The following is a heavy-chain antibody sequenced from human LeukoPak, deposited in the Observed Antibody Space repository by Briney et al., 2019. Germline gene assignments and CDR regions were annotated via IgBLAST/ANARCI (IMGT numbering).Heavy chain of an antibody. V-gene: IGHV5-51*01. CDR3: ATNLYCSSTSCYISPPDALDI. CDR2: SYPGDSDT. Sequence: GESLKISCKGSGYSFTSYWIGWVRQMPGKGLEWMGISYPGDSDTRYSPSFQGQVTISADKSISTAYLQWSSLKASDTAMYYCATNLYCSSTSCYISPPDALDIWGQGTMVTVSS. CDR1: GYSFTSYW. D-gene: IGHD2-2*02. J-gene: IGHJ3*02.